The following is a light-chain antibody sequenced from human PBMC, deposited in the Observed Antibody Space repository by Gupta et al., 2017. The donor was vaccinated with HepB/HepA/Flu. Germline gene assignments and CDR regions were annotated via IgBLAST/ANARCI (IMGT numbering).Light chain of an antibody. V-gene: IGKV2-28*01. CDR1: QSLLRNGNNF. CDR3: MQGLQSPRT. J-gene: IGKJ5*01. Sequence: DIMLPQSPLSLPVIPGESASISCRSSQSLLRNGNNFLDWYVQNLGQSPQLLIYLGSNRASGVPDRFSGSESGTDFTPKRHRVEAGDVGIYFCMQGLQSPRTFGQGTRLEI. CDR2: LGS.